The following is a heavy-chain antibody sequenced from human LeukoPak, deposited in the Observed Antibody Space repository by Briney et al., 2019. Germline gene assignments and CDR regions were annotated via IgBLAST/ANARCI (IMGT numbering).Heavy chain of an antibody. CDR1: GGSISSSSYY. CDR2: IYYSGST. V-gene: IGHV4-39*01. CDR3: ARGGIGYYYMDV. Sequence: PSETLSLTCTVSGGSISSSSYYWGWIRQPPGKGLEWIGSIYYSGSTYYNPSLKSRVTISVDTSKNQFSLKLSSVTAADTAVYYCARGGIGYYYMDVWGKGTTVTVSS. J-gene: IGHJ6*03. D-gene: IGHD3-16*01.